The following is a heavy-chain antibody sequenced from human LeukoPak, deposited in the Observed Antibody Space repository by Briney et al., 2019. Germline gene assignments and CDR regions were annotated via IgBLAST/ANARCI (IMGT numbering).Heavy chain of an antibody. CDR2: IYYGGNT. CDR3: ARESNY. Sequence: NASETLSLTCAVSGDSVSSSNYYWSWIRQPPGKGLEWIGYIYYGGNTNYNPSLQSRVTISVDTSKSQFSLKLSSVTAADTAVYYCARESNYWGQGTLVTVSS. J-gene: IGHJ4*02. CDR1: GDSVSSSNYY. V-gene: IGHV4-61*01.